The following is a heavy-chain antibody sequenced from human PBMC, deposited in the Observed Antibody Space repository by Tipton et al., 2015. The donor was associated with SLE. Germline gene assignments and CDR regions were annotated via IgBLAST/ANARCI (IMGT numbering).Heavy chain of an antibody. J-gene: IGHJ4*02. CDR2: IKSDGSST. D-gene: IGHD1-26*01. CDR1: GFTFSNYW. V-gene: IGHV3-74*01. Sequence: SLRLSCAASGFTFSNYWMHWVRQVPGKGLVWVSRIKSDGSSTAYADSVEGRFFISRDNAMNTLFLQMNSLRAEDTAVYYCAASLVGAIDYWGQVTLVTVSS. CDR3: AASLVGAIDY.